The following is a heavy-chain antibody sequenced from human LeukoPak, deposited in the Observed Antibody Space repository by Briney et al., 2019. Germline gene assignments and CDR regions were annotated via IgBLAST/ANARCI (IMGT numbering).Heavy chain of an antibody. CDR1: GFTFSDYY. J-gene: IGHJ4*02. V-gene: IGHV3-53*01. D-gene: IGHD3-22*01. CDR2: LYSGGSI. CDR3: ARGTYYDSSGYHFDY. Sequence: GGSLRLSCAASGFTFSDYYMSWIRQAPGKGLEWVSVLYSGGSIYYAESVKGRFTISRDNSRNTLYLQMNSLRAEDTAVYYCARGTYYDSSGYHFDYWGQGTLVTVSS.